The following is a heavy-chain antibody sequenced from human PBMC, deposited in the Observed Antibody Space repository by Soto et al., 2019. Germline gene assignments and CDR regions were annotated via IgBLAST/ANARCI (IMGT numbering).Heavy chain of an antibody. CDR3: AKCMTTVTTFPFDI. D-gene: IGHD4-17*01. CDR1: GFTFSSYA. CDR2: VSGSGVGT. Sequence: EVQLLESGGGLVQPGGSLRLSCAASGFTFSSYAMSWVRQAPGKGLEWVSAVSGSGVGTYYADSVKGRFTISRDNSRNTLYLQMTSLRAEDTAVYYCAKCMTTVTTFPFDIGGQGTMVSVSS. J-gene: IGHJ3*02. V-gene: IGHV3-23*01.